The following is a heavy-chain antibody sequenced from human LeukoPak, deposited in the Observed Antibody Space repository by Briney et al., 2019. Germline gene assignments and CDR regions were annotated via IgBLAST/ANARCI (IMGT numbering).Heavy chain of an antibody. CDR1: GLTFSTYS. J-gene: IGHJ4*02. CDR2: IYNSGAKI. V-gene: IGHV3-23*01. CDR3: AKDVAPDSGWDLDY. Sequence: GGSLRLSCAVSGLTFSTYSMTWVRQGPGKGLEWVSSIYNSGAKIFYADSVKGRFTISRDNSKNMLYLQMNSLRVEDTAVYYCAKDVAPDSGWDLDYWGQGTLVAVSS. D-gene: IGHD6-19*01.